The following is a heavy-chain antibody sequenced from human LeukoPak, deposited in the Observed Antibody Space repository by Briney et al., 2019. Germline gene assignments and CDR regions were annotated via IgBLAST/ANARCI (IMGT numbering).Heavy chain of an antibody. D-gene: IGHD6-13*01. CDR2: IYYSGST. CDR3: ARGYSSSWYYFDY. V-gene: IGHV4-59*01. CDR1: GGSISSYY. Sequence: PSETLSLTCTVSGGSISSYYWSWIRQPPGKGLEWIGYIYYSGSTNYNPSPKSRVTISVDTSKNQFSLKLSSVTAADTAVYYCARGYSSSWYYFDYWGQGTLVTVSS. J-gene: IGHJ4*02.